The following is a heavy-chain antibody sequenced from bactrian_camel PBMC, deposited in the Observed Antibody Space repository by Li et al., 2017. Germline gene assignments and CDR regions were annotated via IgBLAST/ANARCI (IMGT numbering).Heavy chain of an antibody. V-gene: IGHV3S67*01. CDR3: AARDSDVAVGHGETVSSGRWRRGTSRFGCTLHSDFNY. CDR2: IRRDDLT. CDR1: GLSVSDSS. J-gene: IGHJ4*01. Sequence: DVQLVESGGGSVQAGGSLRLSCAPSGLSVSDSSMAWFRQSPGKEPEAVAAIRRDDLTAYTDSVKGRFTISQDNSKNMVFLEMNNLLPEDTAMYYCAARDSDVAVGHGETVSSGRWRRGTSRFGCTLHSDFNYWGQGTQVTVS. D-gene: IGHD1*01.